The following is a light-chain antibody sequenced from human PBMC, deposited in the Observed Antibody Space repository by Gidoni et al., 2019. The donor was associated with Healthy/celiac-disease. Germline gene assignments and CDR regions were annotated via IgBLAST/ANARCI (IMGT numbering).Light chain of an antibody. J-gene: IGKJ1*01. Sequence: DIQMTQSPSSLSASVGDRVTITCRASQSISSYFNWYQQKPGKAPKLLVYAASSLQSGVPSRFSGSASGTDFTLTISSLQPEDFATYYCQQSYSTPRTFGQGTKVEIK. V-gene: IGKV1-39*01. CDR2: AAS. CDR3: QQSYSTPRT. CDR1: QSISSY.